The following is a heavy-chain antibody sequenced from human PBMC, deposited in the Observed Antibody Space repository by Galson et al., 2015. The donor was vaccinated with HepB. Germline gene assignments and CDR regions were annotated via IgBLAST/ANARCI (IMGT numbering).Heavy chain of an antibody. CDR3: AKELIAVAGTGRYFDY. CDR2: ISGSGGYT. V-gene: IGHV3-23*01. CDR1: GFSFSTYG. Sequence: SLRLSCAASGFSFSTYGMSWVRQAPGKGLEWVSGISGSGGYTKYADSVKGRVTISRDNSKNTLYLQMNSLRAEDTAVYYCAKELIAVAGTGRYFDYWGQGTLVTVSS. J-gene: IGHJ4*02. D-gene: IGHD6-19*01.